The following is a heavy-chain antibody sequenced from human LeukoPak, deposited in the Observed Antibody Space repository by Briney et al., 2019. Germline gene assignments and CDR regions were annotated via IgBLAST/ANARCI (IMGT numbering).Heavy chain of an antibody. V-gene: IGHV1-2*02. D-gene: IGHD3-10*01. Sequence: ASVQVSCKTSGYTFTAYYMHWVRQAPGQGLEWMGWINPNSAGTKYAQKFQSRVTMTRDTSISTAYMELSSLRSDDTAVYYCARGGFGSGSPIDAFDIWGQGTMVTVSS. CDR1: GYTFTAYY. CDR2: INPNSAGT. CDR3: ARGGFGSGSPIDAFDI. J-gene: IGHJ3*02.